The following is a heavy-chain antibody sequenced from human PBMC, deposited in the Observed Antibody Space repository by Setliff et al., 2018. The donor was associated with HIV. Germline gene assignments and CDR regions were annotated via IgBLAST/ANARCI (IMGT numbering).Heavy chain of an antibody. CDR2: FDPEDGET. V-gene: IGHV1-24*01. Sequence: ASVKVSCKVSGYTLTELSRHWVRQAPGKGLEWMGGFDPEDGETIYAQKFQGRVTMTEDISTDTAYMELRRLRSEDTAVYYCTSRSDYVWGSYRHASDIWGQGTMVTVSS. CDR3: TSRSDYVWGSYRHASDI. D-gene: IGHD3-16*02. J-gene: IGHJ3*02. CDR1: GYTLTELS.